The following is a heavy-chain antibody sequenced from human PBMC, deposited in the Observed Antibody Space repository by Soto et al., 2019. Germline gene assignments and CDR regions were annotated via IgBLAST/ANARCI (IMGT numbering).Heavy chain of an antibody. J-gene: IGHJ6*02. CDR2: ISSSGSTI. D-gene: IGHD3-3*01. CDR3: ARAADFWSGYYPTQYYYGMDV. CDR1: GFTFSSYE. Sequence: QPGGSLRLSCAASGFTFSSYEMNWVRQAPGKGLEWVSYISSSGSTIYYADSVKGRFTISRDNAKNSLYLQMNSLRAEDTAVYYCARAADFWSGYYPTQYYYGMDVWGQGTTVTVSS. V-gene: IGHV3-48*03.